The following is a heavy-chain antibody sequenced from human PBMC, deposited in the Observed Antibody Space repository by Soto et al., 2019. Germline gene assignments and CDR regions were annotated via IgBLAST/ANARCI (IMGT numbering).Heavy chain of an antibody. CDR3: ARETYGDYFDF. J-gene: IGHJ4*02. D-gene: IGHD4-17*01. V-gene: IGHV3-7*01. CDR2: IKQDGSDK. CDR1: GFTFSRYW. Sequence: PGGSLRLSCAASGFTFSRYWMSWVRQAPGKGLEWVANIKQDGSDKYYVDSVRGRFTISRDNAKNSVYLQMNSLRADDTAVYYCARETYGDYFDFWGQGT.